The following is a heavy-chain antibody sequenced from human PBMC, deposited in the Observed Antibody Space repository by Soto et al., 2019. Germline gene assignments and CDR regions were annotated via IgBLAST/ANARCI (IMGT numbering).Heavy chain of an antibody. CDR3: ARGREEMATTGYYYYGMDV. V-gene: IGHV1-69*13. D-gene: IGHD5-12*01. Sequence: SVKVSCKASGGTFSSYAISWVRQAPGQGLEWMGGIIPIFGTANYAQKFQGRVTITADESTSTAYMELSSLRSEDTAVYYCARGREEMATTGYYYYGMDVWGQGTTVTVYS. J-gene: IGHJ6*02. CDR1: GGTFSSYA. CDR2: IIPIFGTA.